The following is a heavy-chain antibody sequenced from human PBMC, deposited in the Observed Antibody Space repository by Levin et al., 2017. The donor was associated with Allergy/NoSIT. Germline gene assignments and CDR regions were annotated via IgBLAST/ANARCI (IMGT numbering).Heavy chain of an antibody. Sequence: SETLSLTCAVYGGSFSGYYWSWIRQPPGKGLEWIGEINHSGSTNYNPSLKSRVTISVDTSKNQFSLKLSSVTAADTAVYYCARVGAGSVAGTAGPYYFDYWGQGTLVTVSS. V-gene: IGHV4-34*01. CDR2: INHSGST. D-gene: IGHD6-19*01. CDR1: GGSFSGYY. CDR3: ARVGAGSVAGTAGPYYFDY. J-gene: IGHJ4*02.